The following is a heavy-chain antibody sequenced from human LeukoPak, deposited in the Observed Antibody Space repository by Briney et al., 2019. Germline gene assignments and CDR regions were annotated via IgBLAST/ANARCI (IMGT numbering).Heavy chain of an antibody. Sequence: PGGSLRLSCAASGFTFSSYGMHWVRQAPGKGLERVAFIGYDGSNKYTADSARGRFTLSRDNSKDTLYLQMNSLRAEDTAVYYCAKRGGTTVTTSNFHMDVWGKGTTVTVSS. D-gene: IGHD4-17*01. V-gene: IGHV3-30*02. CDR1: GFTFSSYG. CDR2: IGYDGSNK. CDR3: AKRGGTTVTTSNFHMDV. J-gene: IGHJ6*03.